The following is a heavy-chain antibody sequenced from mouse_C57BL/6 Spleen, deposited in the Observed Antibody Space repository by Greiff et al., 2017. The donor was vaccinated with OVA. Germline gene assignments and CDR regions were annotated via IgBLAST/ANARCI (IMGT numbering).Heavy chain of an antibody. CDR1: GFTFSDYG. D-gene: IGHD2-4*01. J-gene: IGHJ4*01. CDR3: AAGGLRYYYAMDY. V-gene: IGHV5-17*01. Sequence: EVKLVESGGGLVKPGGSLKLSCAASGFTFSDYGMHWVRQAPEKGLEWVAYISSGSSTIYYADTVKGRFTISRDNAKNTLFLQMTSLRSEDTAMYYCAAGGLRYYYAMDYWGQGTSVTVSS. CDR2: ISSGSSTI.